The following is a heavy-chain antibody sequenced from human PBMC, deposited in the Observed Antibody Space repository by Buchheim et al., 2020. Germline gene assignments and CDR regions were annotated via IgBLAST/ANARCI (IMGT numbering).Heavy chain of an antibody. D-gene: IGHD1-26*01. Sequence: QVQLQQWGAGLLKPSETLSLTCAVYGGSFSGYYWSWIRQPPGKGLEWIGEINHSGSTNYNPSLTSRVPISVDTSKNQFSLKRSSVTAADTAVYYCAREQWELLPPGPFDYWGQGTL. CDR3: AREQWELLPPGPFDY. CDR2: INHSGST. J-gene: IGHJ4*02. CDR1: GGSFSGYY. V-gene: IGHV4-34*01.